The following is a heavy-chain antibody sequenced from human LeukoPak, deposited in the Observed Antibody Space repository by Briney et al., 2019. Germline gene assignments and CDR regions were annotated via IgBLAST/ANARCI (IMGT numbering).Heavy chain of an antibody. CDR2: IYHSGST. D-gene: IGHD3-10*01. CDR3: ARDIGGLWFRKLTVAAYFDY. CDR1: GGSISSSNW. Sequence: SETLTLTCAVSGGSISSSNWWSWVRQPPGKGLEWIGEIYHSGSTNYNPSLKSRVTISVDKSKNQFSLKLSSVTAADTAVYYCARDIGGLWFRKLTVAAYFDYWGQGTLVTVSS. J-gene: IGHJ4*02. V-gene: IGHV4-4*02.